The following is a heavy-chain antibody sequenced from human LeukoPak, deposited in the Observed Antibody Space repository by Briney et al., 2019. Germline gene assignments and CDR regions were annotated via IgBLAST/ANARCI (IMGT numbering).Heavy chain of an antibody. CDR1: GFTFSSYA. CDR2: ISGSGGST. CDR3: ARLVTGPILYHYYMDV. D-gene: IGHD3-9*01. V-gene: IGHV3-23*01. Sequence: GGSLRLSCAASGFTFSSYAMSWVRQAPGKGLEWVSAISGSGGSTYYADSVKGRFTISRDNSKNTLYLQMNSLRAEDTAMYYCARLVTGPILYHYYMDVWGKGTTVVVSS. J-gene: IGHJ6*03.